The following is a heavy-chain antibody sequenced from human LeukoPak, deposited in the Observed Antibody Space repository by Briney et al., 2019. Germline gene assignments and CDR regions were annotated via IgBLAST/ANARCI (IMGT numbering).Heavy chain of an antibody. CDR2: ISAYNGNT. V-gene: IGHV1-18*01. CDR3: ARARYYDLWSGYYSGDYYYYYMDV. D-gene: IGHD3-3*01. CDR1: GYTFTSYG. J-gene: IGHJ6*03. Sequence: GASVKVSCKASGYTFTSYGISWVRQAPGQGLEWMGWISAYNGNTNYAQKLQGRVTMTTDTSTSTAYMELRSLRSDDTAVYYCARARYYDLWSGYYSGDYYYYYMDVWGKGTTVTVSS.